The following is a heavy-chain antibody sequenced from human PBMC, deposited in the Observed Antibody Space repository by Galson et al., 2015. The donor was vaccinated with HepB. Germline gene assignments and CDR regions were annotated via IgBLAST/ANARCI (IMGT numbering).Heavy chain of an antibody. D-gene: IGHD6-19*01. J-gene: IGHJ4*02. CDR2: INPGNGNT. CDR3: ARALVSFGAWYDY. Sequence: SVKVSCKASGYTFISYAIHWVRQAPGQRLEWMGCINPGNGNTKYSDKFQGRVTFTRDTSASTVYMEVDSLRSEDTAVYFCARALVSFGAWYDYWGQGTLVTVSS. CDR1: GYTFISYA. V-gene: IGHV1-3*01.